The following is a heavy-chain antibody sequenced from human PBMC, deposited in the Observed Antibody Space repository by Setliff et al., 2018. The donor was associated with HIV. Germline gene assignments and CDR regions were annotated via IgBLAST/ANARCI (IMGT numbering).Heavy chain of an antibody. V-gene: IGHV5-51*01. D-gene: IGHD3-16*02. CDR2: IYPGDSDT. Sequence: GESLKISCKGFGHYFPNSWIVWVRQMPGKGLEWMGVIYPGDSDTMYSPVFEGQVTISVDTSINTAYLQWNSLKASDSGIYYCAKSSGSYPLGFDPWGQGTLVTVSS. CDR1: GHYFPNSW. CDR3: AKSSGSYPLGFDP. J-gene: IGHJ5*02.